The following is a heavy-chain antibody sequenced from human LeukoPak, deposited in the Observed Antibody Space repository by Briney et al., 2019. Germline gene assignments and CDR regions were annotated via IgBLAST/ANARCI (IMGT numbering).Heavy chain of an antibody. V-gene: IGHV1-69*04. Sequence: GASVKVSCKASGGTFSSYAISWVRQAPGQGLEWMGRIIPILGIANYAQKFQGRVTITADKSTSTAYMELSSLRSDDTAVYYCEVYYDTSGYYISGDDPFDIWGQGTMVAVSS. CDR1: GGTFSSYA. D-gene: IGHD3-22*01. CDR2: IIPILGIA. CDR3: EVYYDTSGYYISGDDPFDI. J-gene: IGHJ3*02.